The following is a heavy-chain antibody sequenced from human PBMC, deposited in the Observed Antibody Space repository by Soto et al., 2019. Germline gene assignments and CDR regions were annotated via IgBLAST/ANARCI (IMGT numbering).Heavy chain of an antibody. Sequence: SETLSLTCAVYVGSFSGYYWSWIRQRPGKGLEWIGEINHSGSTNYNPSLKSRVTISVDTSKNQFSLKLSSVTAADTAVYYCARGLYYDFWSGMYYYGMDVWGQGTTVTVSS. D-gene: IGHD3-3*01. CDR2: INHSGST. J-gene: IGHJ6*02. CDR3: ARGLYYDFWSGMYYYGMDV. V-gene: IGHV4-34*01. CDR1: VGSFSGYY.